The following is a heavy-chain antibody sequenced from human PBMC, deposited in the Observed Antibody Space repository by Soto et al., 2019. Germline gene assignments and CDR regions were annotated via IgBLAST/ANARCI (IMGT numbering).Heavy chain of an antibody. CDR1: GFSFGGYA. CDR2: ISGSDGKT. J-gene: IGHJ4*02. V-gene: IGHV3-23*01. CDR3: ARWTYLDY. D-gene: IGHD2-15*01. Sequence: PGGSLRLSCAASGFSFGGYALSWVRQAPGKGLEWVSTISGSDGKTFCADSVKGRFSISRDTSQSTLYLQMNSLRADDTAMYYCARWTYLDYWGQGTRVTVSS.